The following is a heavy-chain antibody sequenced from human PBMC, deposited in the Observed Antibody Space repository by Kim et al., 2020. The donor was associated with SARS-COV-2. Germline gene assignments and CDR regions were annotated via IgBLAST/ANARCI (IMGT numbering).Heavy chain of an antibody. V-gene: IGHV3-9*01. J-gene: IGHJ5*02. CDR1: GFTFDDYA. CDR3: ARGRYYYGSGSYFGWFDP. CDR2: ISWNSGSI. D-gene: IGHD3-10*01. Sequence: GGSLRLSCAASGFTFDDYAMHWVRQAPGKGLEWVSGISWNSGSIGYADSVKGRFTISRDNAKNSLYLQMNSLRAEDTALYYCARGRYYYGSGSYFGWFDPWGQGTLVTVSS.